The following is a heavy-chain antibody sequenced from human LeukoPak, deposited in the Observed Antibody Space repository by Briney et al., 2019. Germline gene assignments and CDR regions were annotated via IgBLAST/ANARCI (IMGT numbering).Heavy chain of an antibody. D-gene: IGHD1-20*01. CDR2: IYTSGST. V-gene: IGHV4-61*02. Sequence: SQTLSLTCTVSGGTISSGSYYWSWIRQPAGKGLEWIGRIYTSGSTNYNPSLKSRVTISVDTSKNQFSLKLSSVTAADTAVYYCARAWYNWNDGLFDIWGQGTMVTVSS. J-gene: IGHJ3*02. CDR1: GGTISSGSYY. CDR3: ARAWYNWNDGLFDI.